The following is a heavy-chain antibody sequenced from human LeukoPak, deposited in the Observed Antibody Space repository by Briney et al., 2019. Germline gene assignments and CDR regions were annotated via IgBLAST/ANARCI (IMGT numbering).Heavy chain of an antibody. J-gene: IGHJ4*02. CDR1: GGTFSSYT. V-gene: IGHV1-69*04. CDR3: ARDGQQLVRFLY. CDR2: IIPILGIA. Sequence: SVKDSCKASGGTFSSYTISWVRQAPGQGLELMGRIIPILGIATYAQKFQGRVTITADKSTSTAYMELSSLRSEDTAVYYCARDGQQLVRFLYWGQGTLVTVSS. D-gene: IGHD6-6*01.